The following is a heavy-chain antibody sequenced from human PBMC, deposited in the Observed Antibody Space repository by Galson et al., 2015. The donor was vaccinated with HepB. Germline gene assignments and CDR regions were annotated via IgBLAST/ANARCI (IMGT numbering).Heavy chain of an antibody. CDR1: GFPLPTGAMS. D-gene: IGHD3-9*01. Sequence: PALVQPTQTLTLTYPYSGFPLPTGAMSVTWIRQPPGNHREFLARSDFGDDKFYHFSLQTRLTVTKDTSRHPVVFRMANMDPVDTATYYCARTVRSLHTGYDTFDSWGQGTLVTVSS. CDR2: SDFGDDK. CDR3: ARTVRSLHTGYDTFDS. J-gene: IGHJ4*02. V-gene: IGHV2-70*17.